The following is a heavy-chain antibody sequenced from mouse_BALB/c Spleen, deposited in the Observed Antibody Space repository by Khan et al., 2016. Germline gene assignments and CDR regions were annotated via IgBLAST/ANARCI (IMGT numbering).Heavy chain of an antibody. V-gene: IGHV9-3*02. Sequence: QIQLVQSGPELKKPGETVKISCKASGYTFTNYGMNWVKQAPGKGLKWMGWINTNTGEPTYAAEFKGRFAFSLETSASTAYLQINDLKNEDTATYFSAESTMGFAYWGQGTLVTVSA. CDR1: GYTFTNYG. CDR2: INTNTGEP. J-gene: IGHJ3*01. CDR3: AESTMGFAY. D-gene: IGHD2-1*01.